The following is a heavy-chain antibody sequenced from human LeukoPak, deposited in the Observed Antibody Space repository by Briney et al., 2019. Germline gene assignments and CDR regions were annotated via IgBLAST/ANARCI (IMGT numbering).Heavy chain of an antibody. D-gene: IGHD2-15*01. V-gene: IGHV4-34*01. CDR1: GWSFSGYY. J-gene: IGHJ6*02. CDR3: ARALVVVVAATRGVYYYGMDV. Sequence: SETLSLTCAVYGWSFSGYYWSWIRQPPGKGLEWIGEINHSGSTNYNPSLKSRVTISVDTSKNQFSLKLSSVTAADTAVYYCARALVVVVAATRGVYYYGMDVWGQGTTVTVSS. CDR2: INHSGST.